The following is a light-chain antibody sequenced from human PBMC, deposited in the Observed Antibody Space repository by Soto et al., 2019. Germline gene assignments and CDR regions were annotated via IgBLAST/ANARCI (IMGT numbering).Light chain of an antibody. Sequence: EIVLTQSPGTLSLSPGDRATLSCRASQSVSSEYLAWYQQKPGQAPRLLIHGASIRATGIPDRFSGRGSGKDFSLTISRLEPEDFAVYHCQQYGTSPWTFGQGTKVEIK. V-gene: IGKV3-20*01. CDR1: QSVSSEY. CDR2: GAS. J-gene: IGKJ1*01. CDR3: QQYGTSPWT.